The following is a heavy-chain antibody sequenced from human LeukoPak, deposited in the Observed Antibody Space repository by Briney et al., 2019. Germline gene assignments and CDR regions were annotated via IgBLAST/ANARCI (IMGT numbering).Heavy chain of an antibody. Sequence: PSDTLSLTCTVSGGSISSYYWSWIRQPTGKALEWIGYIYYSGSTSYNPSLKSRVTISVGTSKNQFSLKLSSVTAADTAVYYCARVPNSGWYYFDYWGQGTLVTVSS. J-gene: IGHJ4*02. CDR2: IYYSGST. CDR3: ARVPNSGWYYFDY. D-gene: IGHD6-19*01. CDR1: GGSISSYY. V-gene: IGHV4-59*07.